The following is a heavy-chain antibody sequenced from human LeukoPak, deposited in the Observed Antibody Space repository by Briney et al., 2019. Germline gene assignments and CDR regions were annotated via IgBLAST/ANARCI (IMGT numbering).Heavy chain of an antibody. CDR3: ARERLYYYDSSGFDY. Sequence: TETLSLTCTVSGGSISSSSYYWGWIRQPPGKGLEWIGSIYYSGSTYYNPSLKSRVTISVDTSKNQFSLKLSSVTAADTAVYYRARERLYYYDSSGFDYWGQGTLVTVSS. V-gene: IGHV4-39*02. CDR2: IYYSGST. CDR1: GGSISSSSYY. J-gene: IGHJ4*02. D-gene: IGHD3-22*01.